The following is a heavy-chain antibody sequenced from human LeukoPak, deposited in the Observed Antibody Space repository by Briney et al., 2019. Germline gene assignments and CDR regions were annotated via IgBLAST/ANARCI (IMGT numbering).Heavy chain of an antibody. D-gene: IGHD2-8*01. Sequence: ASVKVSCKASGYTFTSYDINWVRQATGQGLEWMGWMNPNSGNTGYAQKFQGRVTITRNTSISTAYMEPSSLRSEDTAVYYCARAEWTNWFDPWGQGTLVTVSS. CDR3: ARAEWTNWFDP. CDR2: MNPNSGNT. CDR1: GYTFTSYD. V-gene: IGHV1-8*03. J-gene: IGHJ5*02.